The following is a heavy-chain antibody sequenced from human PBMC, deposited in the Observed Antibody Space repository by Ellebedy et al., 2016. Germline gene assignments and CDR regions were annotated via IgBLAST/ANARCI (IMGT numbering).Heavy chain of an antibody. J-gene: IGHJ4*02. V-gene: IGHV3-15*01. CDR3: KLDDPRWDN. CDR2: IKAKVDGGAR. D-gene: IGHD3-16*01. CDR1: GLTFSSAW. Sequence: GESLKISXAVSGLTFSSAWLTWVRQAPGKGLEWVGRIKAKVDGGAREYGAPVTGRFTISRDDSESTLYLQMNSLKIEDTGVYYCKLDDPRWDNWGQGTLVNVSS.